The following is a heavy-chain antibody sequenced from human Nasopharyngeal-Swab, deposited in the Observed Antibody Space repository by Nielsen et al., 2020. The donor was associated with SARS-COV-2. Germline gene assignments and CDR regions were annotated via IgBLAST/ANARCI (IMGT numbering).Heavy chain of an antibody. Sequence: GESLKISCAASGFIFSDQYMSWMRQAPGKGLEWLSYMSNDSYVIRYADSVKDRFTVSRDNAKNSLYLQMNSLTPEDTAMYYCARDAGWGGKYGSNWFDPWGQGTLVTVSS. CDR3: ARDAGWGGKYGSNWFDP. D-gene: IGHD1-26*01. CDR1: GFIFSDQY. CDR2: MSNDSYVI. V-gene: IGHV3-11*04. J-gene: IGHJ5*02.